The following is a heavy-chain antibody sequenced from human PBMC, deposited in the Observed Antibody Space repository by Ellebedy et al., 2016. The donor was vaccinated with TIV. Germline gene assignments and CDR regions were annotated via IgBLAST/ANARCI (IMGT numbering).Heavy chain of an antibody. V-gene: IGHV3-7*03. CDR1: GFTFSSFW. Sequence: GESLKISCAASGFTFSSFWMTWARQAPGKGLEWVANMDQDGSKTNYVGSVKGRFRISRDNAQNSLYLQMNSLRAEDTAMYYCARDDGSEGALGYWGRGTLVTVSS. J-gene: IGHJ4*02. CDR3: ARDDGSEGALGY. D-gene: IGHD3-10*01. CDR2: MDQDGSKT.